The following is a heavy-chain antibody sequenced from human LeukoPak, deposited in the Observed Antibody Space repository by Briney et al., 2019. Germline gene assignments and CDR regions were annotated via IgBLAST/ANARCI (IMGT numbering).Heavy chain of an antibody. J-gene: IGHJ4*02. CDR3: AKNTAEIDY. CDR2: VFYNGAT. Sequence: SETLSLTCIVSGGSISSSIYYWAWVRQPPGKGLEWIGTVFYNGATQYSPSLRSRVTISIDTSTNQFSLKLTSVTAADTALYYCAKNTAEIDYWGLGTLVTVSS. V-gene: IGHV4-39*07. D-gene: IGHD1-14*01. CDR1: GGSISSSIYY.